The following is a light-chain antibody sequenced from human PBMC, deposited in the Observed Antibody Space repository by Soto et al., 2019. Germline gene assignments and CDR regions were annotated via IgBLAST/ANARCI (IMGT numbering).Light chain of an antibody. V-gene: IGKV4-1*01. CDR1: QSVFYSTNNKNY. CDR2: WAS. J-gene: IGKJ1*01. Sequence: DIVMTQSPDSLTVSLGERTTINCKSSQSVFYSTNNKNYIAWYQQKPGQPPNLLIYWASTRESGVPDRFSGSGSGTDFTLTISRLQAGDVAVYYCQQYYRTPRTFGHGTQVEIK. CDR3: QQYYRTPRT.